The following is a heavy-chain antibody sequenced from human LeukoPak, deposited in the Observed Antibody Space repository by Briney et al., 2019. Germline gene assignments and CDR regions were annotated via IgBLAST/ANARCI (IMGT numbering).Heavy chain of an antibody. CDR2: IIPIFGTA. Sequence: ASVKVSCKASGGTFSSYAMSWVRQAPGQGLEWMGGIIPIFGTANYAQKFQGRVTITADESTSTAYMELSSLRSEDTAVYYCARDYYGSGSNYQDYSYYMDVWGKGTTVTISS. J-gene: IGHJ6*03. CDR3: ARDYYGSGSNYQDYSYYMDV. CDR1: GGTFSSYA. D-gene: IGHD3-10*01. V-gene: IGHV1-69*13.